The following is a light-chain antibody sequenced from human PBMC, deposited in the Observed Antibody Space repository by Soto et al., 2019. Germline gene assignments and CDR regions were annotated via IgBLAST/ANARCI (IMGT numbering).Light chain of an antibody. J-gene: IGKJ5*01. CDR2: DVS. Sequence: AIQVTQSPSSLSASVGDRVTITCRASQDIRGALAWYQQKPGKAPKLLIYDVSTLESGVPSRFSGSGSGTEVTLTISSLQPEDFGTYYCQQLNSYPITFGHGTRLEIK. CDR1: QDIRGA. CDR3: QQLNSYPIT. V-gene: IGKV1-13*02.